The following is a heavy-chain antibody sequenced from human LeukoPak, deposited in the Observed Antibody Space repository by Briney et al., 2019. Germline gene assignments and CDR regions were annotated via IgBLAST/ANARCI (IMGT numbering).Heavy chain of an antibody. J-gene: IGHJ4*02. CDR2: ISSGGYTI. V-gene: IGHV3-11*01. D-gene: IGHD4-17*01. Sequence: GGSLRLSCVASGFTFSDYYMSWIRQTPGKGLEWVSYISSGGYTIYYTDSVKGRFTISRDNAKDSLYLQMNSLRAEDTAVYYCAKRAVTTFVGLRLTDYYFDYWGQGTLVTVSS. CDR3: AKRAVTTFVGLRLTDYYFDY. CDR1: GFTFSDYY.